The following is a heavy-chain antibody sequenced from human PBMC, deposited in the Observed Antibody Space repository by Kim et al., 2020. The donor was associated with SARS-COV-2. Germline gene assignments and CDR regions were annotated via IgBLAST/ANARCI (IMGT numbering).Heavy chain of an antibody. CDR3: EVVTTNGDDDDY. D-gene: IGHD4-4*01. CDR2: INHSGST. V-gene: IGHV4-34*01. Sequence: SETLSLTCAVYGGSFSGYYWSWIRQPPGKGLEWIGEINHSGSTNYNPSLKSRVTISVDTSKNQFSLKLSSVTAADTAVYYCEVVTTNGDDDDYWGQGTLVTVSS. CDR1: GGSFSGYY. J-gene: IGHJ4*02.